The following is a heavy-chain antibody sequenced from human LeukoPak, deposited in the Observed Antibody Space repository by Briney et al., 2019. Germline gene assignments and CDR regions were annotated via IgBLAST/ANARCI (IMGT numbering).Heavy chain of an antibody. V-gene: IGHV3-30-3*01. CDR3: ARSYGDYVGGPYYYGMDV. D-gene: IGHD4-17*01. Sequence: GGSLRLSCAASGFTFNSYAMHWVRQAPGKGLEWVAVISYDGSNKYYADSVKGRFTISRDNSKNTLYLQMNSLRAEDTAVYYCARSYGDYVGGPYYYGMDVWGQGTTVTVSS. CDR1: GFTFNSYA. J-gene: IGHJ6*02. CDR2: ISYDGSNK.